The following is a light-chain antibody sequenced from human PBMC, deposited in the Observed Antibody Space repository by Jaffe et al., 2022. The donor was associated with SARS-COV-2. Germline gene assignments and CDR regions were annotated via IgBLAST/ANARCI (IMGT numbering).Light chain of an antibody. CDR2: GAS. Sequence: DIQMTQSPSSLSASVGDRVTITCQASEDISIHLNWYQQKPGKTPRLLIHGASNLETGVPSRFSGSGSGTDFTFTISSLQPEDIATYYCQHYDNLPFTFGPGTKVDIK. J-gene: IGKJ3*01. V-gene: IGKV1-33*01. CDR1: EDISIH. CDR3: QHYDNLPFT.